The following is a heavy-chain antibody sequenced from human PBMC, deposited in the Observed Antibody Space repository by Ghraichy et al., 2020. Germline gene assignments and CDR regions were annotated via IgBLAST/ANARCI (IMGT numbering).Heavy chain of an antibody. D-gene: IGHD3/OR15-3a*01. CDR2: ISWNSGFI. V-gene: IGHV3-9*01. Sequence: GGSLRLSCAVSGFTFDDYAMHWVRQAPGKGLEWVSGISWNSGFIGYADSVKGRFTISRDNAKNSLYLQMNSLRAEDTALYYCAKDIYDFWSGQGAYYHYGMDVWGQGTTVTVSS. CDR3: AKDIYDFWSGQGAYYHYGMDV. CDR1: GFTFDDYA. J-gene: IGHJ6*02.